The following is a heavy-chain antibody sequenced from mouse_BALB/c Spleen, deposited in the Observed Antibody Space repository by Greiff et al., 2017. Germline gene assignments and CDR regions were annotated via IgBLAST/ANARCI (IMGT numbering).Heavy chain of an antibody. CDR2: INPDSSTI. J-gene: IGHJ1*01. V-gene: IGHV4-1*02. D-gene: IGHD1-2*01. CDR3: ARARLLRLWYFDV. CDR1: GFDFSRYW. Sequence: EVKVIESGGGLVQPGGSLKLSCAASGFDFSRYWMSWVRQAPGKGLEWIGEINPDSSTINYTPSLKDKFIISRDNAKNTLYLQMSKVRSEDTALYYCARARLLRLWYFDVWGAGTTVTVSS.